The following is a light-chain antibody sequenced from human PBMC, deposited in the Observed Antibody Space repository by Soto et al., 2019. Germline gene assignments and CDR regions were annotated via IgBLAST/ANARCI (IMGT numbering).Light chain of an antibody. V-gene: IGKV3-20*01. J-gene: IGKJ5*01. Sequence: ENVLTQSPGTLSLSPGEKATLSCRASQSITSSYLAWYQQKPGQAPRLLIYGASSRAPGIADRFSGSGSGTDFTLTISRLEPEDFALFYCQQYGDSPITFGQGTRLEIK. CDR2: GAS. CDR3: QQYGDSPIT. CDR1: QSITSSY.